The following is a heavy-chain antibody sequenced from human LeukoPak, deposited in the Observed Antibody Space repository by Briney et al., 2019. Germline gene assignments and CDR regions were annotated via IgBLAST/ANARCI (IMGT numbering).Heavy chain of an antibody. V-gene: IGHV1-8*03. CDR3: ARAGSYYDFWSGPSPSLDWFDP. Sequence: ASVKVSCKASGGTFSSYAISWVRQAPGQGLEWMGWMNPNSGNTGYAQKFQGRVTITRNTSISTAYTELSSLRSEDTAVYYCARAGSYYDFWSGPSPSLDWFDPWGQGTLVTVSS. D-gene: IGHD3-3*01. CDR2: MNPNSGNT. J-gene: IGHJ5*02. CDR1: GGTFSSYA.